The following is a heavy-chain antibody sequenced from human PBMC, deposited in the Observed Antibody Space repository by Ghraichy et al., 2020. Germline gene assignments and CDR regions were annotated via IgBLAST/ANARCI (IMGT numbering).Heavy chain of an antibody. CDR2: IWYDGSNK. V-gene: IGHV3-33*01. CDR3: ARDGGYYDSSGYGMDV. CDR1: GFNFSSYG. J-gene: IGHJ6*02. D-gene: IGHD3-22*01. Sequence: GGSLRLSCAASGFNFSSYGMHWVRQAPGKGLEWVAVIWYDGSNKYYADAVKGRFTISRDNSKNTLYLQMNSLRAEATALYYCARDGGYYDSSGYGMDVWSQGTTVTVPS.